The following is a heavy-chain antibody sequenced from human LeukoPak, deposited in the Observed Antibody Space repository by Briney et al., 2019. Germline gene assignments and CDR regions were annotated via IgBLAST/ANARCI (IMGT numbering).Heavy chain of an antibody. D-gene: IGHD4-23*01. CDR2: INAYNGDT. V-gene: IGHV1-18*01. CDR1: NYTFTSYG. J-gene: IGHJ6*03. CDR3: ARGREGSEVATVVTPDYYYYMDV. Sequence: GASVKVSCKASNYTFTSYGISWVRQAPGQGLEWMAWINAYNGDTNYAQKLQGRVTLTTETSTSTAYMELRSLRSEDTAVYYCARGREGSEVATVVTPDYYYYMDVWGKGTTVTVSS.